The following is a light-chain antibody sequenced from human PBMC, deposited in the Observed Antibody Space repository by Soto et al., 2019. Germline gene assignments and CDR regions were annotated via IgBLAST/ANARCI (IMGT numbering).Light chain of an antibody. CDR1: QSISSY. Sequence: DIPMTQSPSSLSASVGDRVTVTCRASQSISSYLNWYQQKPGKAPKLLIYAASSLQSGVPSRFSGSGSGTDFPLTISSLRPQDFATYYCQQSYSTPLLTFGGGTKVEIK. V-gene: IGKV1-39*01. J-gene: IGKJ4*01. CDR3: QQSYSTPLLT. CDR2: AAS.